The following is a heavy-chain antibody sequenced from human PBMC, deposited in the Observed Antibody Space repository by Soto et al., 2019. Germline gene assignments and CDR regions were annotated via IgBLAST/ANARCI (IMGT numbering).Heavy chain of an antibody. CDR3: ARGAGGNSWRSPTFDS. J-gene: IGHJ4*02. Sequence: VGSLRLSCAASGFTFSSYAMTWVRQAPGRGLDWVSIIFSAGSTYYADSVRGRFTITRDNSKNTLYLQMNSLRAEDTAIYYCARGAGGNSWRSPTFDSWGQGTRVTVSS. D-gene: IGHD5-18*01. CDR1: GFTFSSYA. V-gene: IGHV3-23*03. CDR2: IFSAGST.